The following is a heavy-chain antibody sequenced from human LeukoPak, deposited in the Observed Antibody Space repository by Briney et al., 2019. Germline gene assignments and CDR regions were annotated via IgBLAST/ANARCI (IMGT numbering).Heavy chain of an antibody. CDR2: INHSGST. CDR3: AGSFGSSRKYFQH. Sequence: PSETLSLTCAVYGGSFSGYYWSWIRQPPGKGLEWIGEINHSGSTNYNPSLKSRVTMSVDTSKNQFSLKLSSVTAADTAVYYCAGSFGSSRKYFQHWGQGTLVTVSS. V-gene: IGHV4-34*01. CDR1: GGSFSGYY. D-gene: IGHD6-13*01. J-gene: IGHJ1*01.